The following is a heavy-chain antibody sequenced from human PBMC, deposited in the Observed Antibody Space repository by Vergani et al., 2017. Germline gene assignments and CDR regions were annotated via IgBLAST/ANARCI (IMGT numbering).Heavy chain of an antibody. CDR2: IIPILGIA. V-gene: IGHV1-69*02. D-gene: IGHD3-22*01. CDR3: AGVMDDSSGYYGYWDYYGMDV. CDR1: GGTFSSYT. Sequence: QVQLVQSGAEVKKPGSSVKVSCKASGGTFSSYTISWVRQTPGQGLEWMGRIIPILGIANYAQKSQGRVTLTADKSPSTAYMELRSLRSEDTAVYYCAGVMDDSSGYYGYWDYYGMDVWGEGTTVTVSS. J-gene: IGHJ6*04.